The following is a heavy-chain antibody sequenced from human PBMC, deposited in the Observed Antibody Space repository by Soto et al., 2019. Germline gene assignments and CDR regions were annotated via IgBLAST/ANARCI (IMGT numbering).Heavy chain of an antibody. V-gene: IGHV4-59*01. D-gene: IGHD3-16*01. CDR1: GGSISSYY. Sequence: QAQLQESGPGLVKPSETLSLTCTVSGGSISSYYWSWIRQPPGKGLEWIGYIYYSGSTNYNPSLKSRVTISVDTSKNQFSLKLTSVTAADTAVYYCARTQFGWGIWFDPWGQGTLVTVSS. CDR3: ARTQFGWGIWFDP. CDR2: IYYSGST. J-gene: IGHJ5*02.